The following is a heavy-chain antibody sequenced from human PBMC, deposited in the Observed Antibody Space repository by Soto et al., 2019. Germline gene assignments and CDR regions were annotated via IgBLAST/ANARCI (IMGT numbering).Heavy chain of an antibody. CDR3: ARDNLGGSSSWFDP. CDR2: IYYSGST. D-gene: IGHD6-6*01. J-gene: IGHJ5*02. Sequence: PSETLSLTCTVSGGSISSYYWSWIRQPPGKGLEWIGYIYYSGSTNYNPSLKSRVTISVDTSKNQFSLKLSSVTAADTAVYYCARDNLGGSSSWFDPWGQGTLVTVSS. CDR1: GGSISSYY. V-gene: IGHV4-59*01.